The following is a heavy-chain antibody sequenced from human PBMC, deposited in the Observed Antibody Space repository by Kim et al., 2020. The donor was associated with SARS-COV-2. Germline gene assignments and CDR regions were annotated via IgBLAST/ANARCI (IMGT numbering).Heavy chain of an antibody. CDR1: GFTFSNYY. CDR2: ISDTGGLI. J-gene: IGHJ5*02. Sequence: GGSLRLSCAASGFTFSNYYMTWIRQAPGKGLEWLSYISDTGGLIYYADSVKGRFTISRDNAKNSLYLQMNSLRVEDTAVYYCARDRSAWFSGNWFDPWGPGTLVTVSS. V-gene: IGHV3-11*01. CDR3: ARDRSAWFSGNWFDP. D-gene: IGHD6-19*01.